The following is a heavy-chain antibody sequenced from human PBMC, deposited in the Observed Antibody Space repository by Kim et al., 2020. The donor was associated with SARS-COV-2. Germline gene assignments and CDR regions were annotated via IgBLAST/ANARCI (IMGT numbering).Heavy chain of an antibody. CDR3: ARGVVPAAMIYYYYMDV. V-gene: IGHV1-8*01. CDR2: MNPNSGNT. D-gene: IGHD2-2*01. CDR1: GYTFTSYD. Sequence: ASVKVSCKASGYTFTSYDINWVRQATGQGLEWMGWMNPNSGNTGYAQKFQGRVTMTRNTSISTAYMELSSLRSDDTAVYYCARGVVPAAMIYYYYMDVWGKGTTVTVSS. J-gene: IGHJ6*03.